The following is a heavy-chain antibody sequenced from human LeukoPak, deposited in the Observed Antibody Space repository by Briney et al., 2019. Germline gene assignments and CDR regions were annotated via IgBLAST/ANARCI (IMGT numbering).Heavy chain of an antibody. Sequence: GGSLRLSCLASGFTFSSYVMNWVRQAPGKGLEWVAVISYDGSNKYYADSVEGRFTISRDNSKNTLYLQMNSLRAEDTAVYYCARVGYDSSGYYLAGYFQHWGQGTLVTVSS. J-gene: IGHJ1*01. D-gene: IGHD3-22*01. CDR1: GFTFSSYV. CDR3: ARVGYDSSGYYLAGYFQH. CDR2: ISYDGSNK. V-gene: IGHV3-30*03.